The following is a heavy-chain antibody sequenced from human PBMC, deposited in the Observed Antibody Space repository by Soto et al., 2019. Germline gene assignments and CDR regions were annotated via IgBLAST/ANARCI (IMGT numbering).Heavy chain of an antibody. CDR3: AKSMMITFGGVIVTPFDY. V-gene: IGHV3-23*01. Sequence: VGSLRLSCAASGFTFSSYAMSWVRQAPGKGLEWVSAISGSGGSTYYADSVKGRFTISRDNSKNTLYLQMNSLRAEDTAVYYCAKSMMITFGGVIVTPFDYWGQGTLVTVSS. CDR1: GFTFSSYA. D-gene: IGHD3-16*02. CDR2: ISGSGGST. J-gene: IGHJ4*02.